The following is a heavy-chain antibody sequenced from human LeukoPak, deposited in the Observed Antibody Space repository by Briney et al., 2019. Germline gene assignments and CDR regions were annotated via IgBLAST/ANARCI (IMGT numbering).Heavy chain of an antibody. V-gene: IGHV4-61*02. CDR2: IYTSGST. Sequence: SQTLSLTCTVSGGSISSGSYYWSCIRQPAGKGLECIGRIYTSGSTNYNPSLKSRVTISVDTSKNQFSLKLSSVTAADTAVYYCARVEDYNWNYEGFDPSGQGTLVTVSS. CDR3: ARVEDYNWNYEGFDP. J-gene: IGHJ5*02. CDR1: GGSISSGSYY. D-gene: IGHD1-7*01.